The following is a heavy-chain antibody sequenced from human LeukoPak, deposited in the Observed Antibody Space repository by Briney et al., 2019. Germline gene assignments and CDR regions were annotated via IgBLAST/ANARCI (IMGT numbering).Heavy chain of an antibody. D-gene: IGHD1-26*01. J-gene: IGHJ4*02. Sequence: GGSLGLSCAASGFTFSSYAMSWVRQAPGKGLEWVSAISGSGDKTYYADSVKGRFTISRDNSRFTMHLQMNSLRGEDTAVYYCVKERPGKAYADFWGQGTLVTVSS. V-gene: IGHV3-23*01. CDR1: GFTFSSYA. CDR3: VKERPGKAYADF. CDR2: ISGSGDKT.